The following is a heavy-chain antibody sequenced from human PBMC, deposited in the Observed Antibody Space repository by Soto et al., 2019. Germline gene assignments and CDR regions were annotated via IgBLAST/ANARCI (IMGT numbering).Heavy chain of an antibody. Sequence: GGSLRLSCAASGFTFSNAWMNWVRQAPGKGLEWVGRIKSKTDGGTTDYAAPVKGRFTISRADSKNTLYLQMNSLKTEDTAVYYCTTRAYYDFWSGYYGGKIFDYWGQGTLVTVSS. J-gene: IGHJ4*02. CDR1: GFTFSNAW. CDR3: TTRAYYDFWSGYYGGKIFDY. V-gene: IGHV3-15*07. D-gene: IGHD3-3*01. CDR2: IKSKTDGGTT.